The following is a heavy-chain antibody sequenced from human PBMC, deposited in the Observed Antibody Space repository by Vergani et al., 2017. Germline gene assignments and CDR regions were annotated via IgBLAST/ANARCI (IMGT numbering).Heavy chain of an antibody. D-gene: IGHD2-2*01. V-gene: IGHV4-4*07. CDR3: ARMTHCSGTTCPGAFDL. CDR1: GGSISSYY. CDR2: IYMNGNT. J-gene: IGHJ3*01. Sequence: QVQLQESGPGLVKPSETLSLTCTVSGGSISSYYWSWIRQPAGKGLEWIGRIYMNGNTNYNPSLKSRVAVSVDTSKNQFSLKLTSVTAADTAIYYCARMTHCSGTTCPGAFDLWGQGTIVTVSA.